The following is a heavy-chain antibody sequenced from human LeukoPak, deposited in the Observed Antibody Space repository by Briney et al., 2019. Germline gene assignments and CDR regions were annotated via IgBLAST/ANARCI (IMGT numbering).Heavy chain of an antibody. CDR1: GYTFTGYY. V-gene: IGHV1-2*02. CDR2: INPNSGGT. Sequence: GASVKVSCKASGYTFTGYYMHWVRQAPGQGLEWMGWINPNSGGTNYAQKFQGRVTMTRDTSISTAYMELSRLRSDDTAVYYCARVLAARRAAEFDYWGQGTLVTVSS. CDR3: ARVLAARRAAEFDY. D-gene: IGHD6-6*01. J-gene: IGHJ4*02.